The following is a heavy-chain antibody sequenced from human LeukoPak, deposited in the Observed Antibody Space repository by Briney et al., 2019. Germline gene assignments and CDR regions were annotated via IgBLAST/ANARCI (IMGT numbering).Heavy chain of an antibody. Sequence: ASVKVSCKASGGTFSNYGITWVRQAPGQGLEWMGRIIPILGTANYAQKFQGRVTITADKSTTTAYMELSSLRSDDTAVYFCARGSCGYDWGQGTLVTVSS. V-gene: IGHV1-69*04. CDR2: IIPILGTA. D-gene: IGHD1-26*01. CDR1: GGTFSNYG. J-gene: IGHJ4*02. CDR3: ARGSCGYD.